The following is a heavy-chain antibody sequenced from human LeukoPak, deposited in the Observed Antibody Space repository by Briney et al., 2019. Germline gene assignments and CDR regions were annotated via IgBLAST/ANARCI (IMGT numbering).Heavy chain of an antibody. V-gene: IGHV1-8*03. J-gene: IGHJ5*02. CDR3: ARGGGIAVAGNWFDP. CDR1: GYTFTSYD. CDR2: MNPNSGNT. Sequence: GSVEVSCKASGYTFTSYDINWVRQATGQGLEWMGWMNPNSGNTGYAQKFQGRVTITRNTSISTAYMELSSLRAEDTAVYYCARGGGIAVAGNWFDPWGQGTLVTVSS. D-gene: IGHD6-19*01.